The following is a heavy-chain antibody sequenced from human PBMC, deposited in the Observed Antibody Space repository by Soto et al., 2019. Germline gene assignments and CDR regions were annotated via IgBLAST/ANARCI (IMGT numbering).Heavy chain of an antibody. CDR1: GYNFINYC. CDR2: IDPSDSYT. V-gene: IGHV5-10-1*01. D-gene: IGHD3-16*01. Sequence: GESLKISCQGSGYNFINYCIIWVRQMPGKGLEWVGKIDPSDSYTTYSPSFQGLVIMSVDKSISTAYLQWRSLKASDTAIYYCARQYWPAPNFGGDYIVWFDPWGRGTLVTVSS. J-gene: IGHJ5*02. CDR3: ARQYWPAPNFGGDYIVWFDP.